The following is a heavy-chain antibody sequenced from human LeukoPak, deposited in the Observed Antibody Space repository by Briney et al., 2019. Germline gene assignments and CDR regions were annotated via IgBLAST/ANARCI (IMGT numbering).Heavy chain of an antibody. CDR3: AKDLTGDDFDY. V-gene: IGHV3-30*18. CDR1: GFTFSSYG. J-gene: IGHJ4*02. D-gene: IGHD7-27*01. CDR2: ISYDGSNK. Sequence: GGSLRLSCAASGFTFSSYGMHWVRQAPGKGLEWVAVISYDGSNKYYADSVKGRFTISRDNSKNTLYLQMNSLRAEDTAVYYCAKDLTGDDFDYWGQGTLVTVSS.